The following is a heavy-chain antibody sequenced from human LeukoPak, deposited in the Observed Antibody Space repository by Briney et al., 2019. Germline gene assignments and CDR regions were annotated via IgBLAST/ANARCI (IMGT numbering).Heavy chain of an antibody. CDR2: IYPGDSDT. Sequence: GESLKISCKGSGYSFTSYWIGWVRQMPGKGLEWMGIIYPGDSDTRYSPSFQGQVTISADKSISTAYLQWSSLKASDTAMYYCARGKARDYYGSGSYPFSFDYWGQGTLVTVSS. J-gene: IGHJ4*02. V-gene: IGHV5-51*01. CDR3: ARGKARDYYGSGSYPFSFDY. D-gene: IGHD3-10*01. CDR1: GYSFTSYW.